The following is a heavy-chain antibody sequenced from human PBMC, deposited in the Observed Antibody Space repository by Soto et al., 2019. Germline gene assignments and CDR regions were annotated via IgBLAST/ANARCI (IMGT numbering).Heavy chain of an antibody. CDR2: TYYRSKWYN. CDR3: ARTQSVFDY. CDR1: GDSVSSKSGA. J-gene: IGHJ4*02. Sequence: LSLTCAISGDSVSSKSGAWNWIRQSPSRGLEWLGRTYYRSKWYNEYAVSVKGRITINPDTSKNQFSLQLNSVTPEDSAVYYCARTQSVFDYWGQGTQVTVSS. V-gene: IGHV6-1*01.